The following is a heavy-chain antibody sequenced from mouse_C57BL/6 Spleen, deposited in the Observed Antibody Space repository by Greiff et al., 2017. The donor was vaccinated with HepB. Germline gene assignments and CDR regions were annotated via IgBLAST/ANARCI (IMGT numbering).Heavy chain of an antibody. Sequence: VMLVESGPGLVQPSQSLSITCTVSGFSLTSYGVHWVRQSPGKGLEWLGVIWSGGSTDYNAAFISRLSISKDNSKSQVFFKMNSLQADDTAIYYCARNPEDYYGSSYDFDYWGQGTTLTVSS. D-gene: IGHD1-1*01. CDR1: GFSLTSYG. V-gene: IGHV2-2*01. CDR3: ARNPEDYYGSSYDFDY. J-gene: IGHJ2*01. CDR2: IWSGGST.